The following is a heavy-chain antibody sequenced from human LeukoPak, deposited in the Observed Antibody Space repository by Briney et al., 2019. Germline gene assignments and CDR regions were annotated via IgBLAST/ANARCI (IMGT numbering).Heavy chain of an antibody. D-gene: IGHD3-10*01. J-gene: IGHJ5*02. CDR2: IYYSGST. CDR3: ARQLLLWFGEFGKEFGTGWFDP. V-gene: IGHV4-39*01. Sequence: SETLSLTCTVSGGSISSSSYYWGWIRQPPGKGLEWIGSIYYSGSTYYNPSLKSRVTISVDTSKNQFSLKLSSVAAADTAVYYCARQLLLWFGEFGKEFGTGWFDPWGQGTLVTVSS. CDR1: GGSISSSSYY.